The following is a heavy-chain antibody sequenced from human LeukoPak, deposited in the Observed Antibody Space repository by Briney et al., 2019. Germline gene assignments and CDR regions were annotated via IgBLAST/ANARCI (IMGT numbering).Heavy chain of an antibody. CDR1: GGSISSTSYY. CDR2: IYYSGST. Sequence: SETLSLTCTVSGGSISSTSYYWGWIRQPPGKGLEWIGNIYYSGSTYYNPSLKSRVTISVDTSKNQFSLKLSSVTAADTAVYYCARYYYGSGSYYYFDPWGQGTLVTVSS. CDR3: ARYYYGSGSYYYFDP. D-gene: IGHD3-10*01. J-gene: IGHJ4*02. V-gene: IGHV4-39*01.